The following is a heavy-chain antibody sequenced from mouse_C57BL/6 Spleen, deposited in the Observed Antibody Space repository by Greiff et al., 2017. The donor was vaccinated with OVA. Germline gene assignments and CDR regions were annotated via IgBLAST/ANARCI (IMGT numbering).Heavy chain of an antibody. CDR1: GYTFTSYW. CDR3: ARVGSSYDYFDY. V-gene: IGHV1-64*01. J-gene: IGHJ2*01. Sequence: VQLQQPGAELVKPGASVKLSCKASGYTFTSYWMHWVKQRPGQGLEWIGMIHPNSGSTNYNEKFKSKATLTVDKSSSTAYMQLSSLTSEDSAVYYCARVGSSYDYFDYWGQGTTLTVSS. D-gene: IGHD1-1*01. CDR2: IHPNSGST.